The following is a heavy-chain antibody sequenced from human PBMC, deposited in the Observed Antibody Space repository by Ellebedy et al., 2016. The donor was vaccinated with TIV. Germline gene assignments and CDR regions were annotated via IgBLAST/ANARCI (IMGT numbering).Heavy chain of an antibody. J-gene: IGHJ4*02. Sequence: AASVKVSCKASGYTLSGHYIHWVRQAHGQGLEWMGSINPKSGAAKYAERFQGRNTMTSDTSMNTAYMGLSSLRADDTAVYFCARGNLLGSWYVNHFDNWGQGSLLTVSS. CDR1: GYTLSGHY. D-gene: IGHD6-13*01. CDR2: INPKSGAA. CDR3: ARGNLLGSWYVNHFDN. V-gene: IGHV1-2*02.